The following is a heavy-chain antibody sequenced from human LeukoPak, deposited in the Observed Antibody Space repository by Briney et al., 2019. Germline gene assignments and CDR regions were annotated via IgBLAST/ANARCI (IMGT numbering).Heavy chain of an antibody. J-gene: IGHJ4*02. CDR3: AKDQIQLWLGSVDY. Sequence: GRSLRLSCAASGFTFSSYGMHWVRQAPGKGLGGGAVISYDGSNKYYADSVKGRFTISRDNSKNTLYLQMNSLRAEDTAVYYCAKDQIQLWLGSVDYWGQGTLVTVSS. D-gene: IGHD5-18*01. V-gene: IGHV3-30*18. CDR2: ISYDGSNK. CDR1: GFTFSSYG.